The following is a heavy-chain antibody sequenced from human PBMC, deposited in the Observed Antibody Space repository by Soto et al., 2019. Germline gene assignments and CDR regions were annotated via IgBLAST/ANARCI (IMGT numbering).Heavy chain of an antibody. D-gene: IGHD3-9*01. V-gene: IGHV4-34*01. CDR2: INHSGST. CDR3: ARGREYYDILTGYYLKGHRAYYMDV. CDR1: GGSFSGYY. Sequence: PSETLSLTCAVYGGSFSGYYWSWIRQPPGKGLEWIGEINHSGSTNYNPSLKSRVTISVDTSKNQFSLKLSSVTAADTAVYYCARGREYYDILTGYYLKGHRAYYMDVWGKGTTVTVSS. J-gene: IGHJ6*03.